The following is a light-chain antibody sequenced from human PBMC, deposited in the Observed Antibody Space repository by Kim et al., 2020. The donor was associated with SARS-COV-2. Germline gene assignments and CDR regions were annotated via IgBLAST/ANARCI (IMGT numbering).Light chain of an antibody. V-gene: IGKV1-39*01. J-gene: IGKJ2*01. CDR1: QSIDTY. CDR2: AAS. Sequence: DIQMTQSPSSLSASVGDSVTITCRASQSIDTYLNWYQQKPGKAPKFLIYAASNLQSGVPSRFSGSGSGTDFTLTIRSLQPDDFATYYCQQSYTTPYTLGQGTKLEI. CDR3: QQSYTTPYT.